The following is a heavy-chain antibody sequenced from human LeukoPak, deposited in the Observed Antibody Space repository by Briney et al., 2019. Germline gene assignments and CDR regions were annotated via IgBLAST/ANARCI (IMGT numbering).Heavy chain of an antibody. D-gene: IGHD3-10*01. CDR1: GYTFSSYD. CDR2: MNPDSGNT. Sequence: ASVKVSCKPSGYTFSSYDINWVRQATGQGLEGMGWMNPDSGNTGYAQKFQGRVTMTRNTSISTAYMELSSLRSEDTAVYYCARGGALPTDYYLGMDVWGQGTTVTVSS. CDR3: ARGGALPTDYYLGMDV. V-gene: IGHV1-8*01. J-gene: IGHJ6*02.